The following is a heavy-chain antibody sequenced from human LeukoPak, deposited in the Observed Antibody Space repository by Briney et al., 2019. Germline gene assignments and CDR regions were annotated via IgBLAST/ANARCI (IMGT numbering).Heavy chain of an antibody. CDR1: GFTFSDYA. CDR3: ARGSRHDFWSRVAAHIDY. V-gene: IGHV3-23*01. Sequence: GGSLRHSCEASGFTFSDYAKNWVRPAPGKGLEWVSGISDSGRTTYYVGSVKGRLIISKDNLTNTLYLQINSLRAHDTALYFFARGSRHDFWSRVAAHIDYWGQGALVTVSS. D-gene: IGHD3-3*01. J-gene: IGHJ4*02. CDR2: ISDSGRTT.